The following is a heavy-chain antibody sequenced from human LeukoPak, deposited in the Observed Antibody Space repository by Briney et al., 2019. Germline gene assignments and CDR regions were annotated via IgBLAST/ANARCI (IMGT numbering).Heavy chain of an antibody. Sequence: PSETLSLTCAVYGGSFSGYYWSWIRQPPGKGREGIGEINHSGSTNYNPSLKSRVTISVDTSKNQFSLKLSSVTAADTAVYYCARGMNTAMVAFDYWGQGTLVTVSS. CDR3: ARGMNTAMVAFDY. D-gene: IGHD5-18*01. CDR2: INHSGST. J-gene: IGHJ4*02. V-gene: IGHV4-34*01. CDR1: GGSFSGYY.